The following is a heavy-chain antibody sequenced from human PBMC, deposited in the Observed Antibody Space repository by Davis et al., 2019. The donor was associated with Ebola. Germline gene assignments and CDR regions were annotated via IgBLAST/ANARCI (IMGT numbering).Heavy chain of an antibody. V-gene: IGHV4-4*09. CDR1: GDSISSYY. Sequence: SETLSLTCSVSGDSISSYYWNWIRQPPEKGLEWVGCIQNGGSPIYSPSLKSRVTLSVDRSTNQFSLKLTSVTAADTAVYYCARGDYAGSSFDYWGQGTLVSVSS. J-gene: IGHJ4*02. CDR2: IQNGGSP. CDR3: ARGDYAGSSFDY. D-gene: IGHD4-17*01.